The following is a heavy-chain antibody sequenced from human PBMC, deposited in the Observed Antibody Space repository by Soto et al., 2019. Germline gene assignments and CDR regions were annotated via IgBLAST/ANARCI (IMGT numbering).Heavy chain of an antibody. CDR3: ARDDSNILTGYWAYYYGMDV. CDR1: GFTFSSYG. V-gene: IGHV3-33*01. CDR2: IWYDGSNK. J-gene: IGHJ6*02. D-gene: IGHD3-9*01. Sequence: GGSLRLSCAASGFTFSSYGMHWVRQAPGKGLEWVAVIWYDGSNKYYADSVKGRFTISRDNSKNTLYLQMNSLRAEDTAVYYCARDDSNILTGYWAYYYGMDVWGQGTTVTAS.